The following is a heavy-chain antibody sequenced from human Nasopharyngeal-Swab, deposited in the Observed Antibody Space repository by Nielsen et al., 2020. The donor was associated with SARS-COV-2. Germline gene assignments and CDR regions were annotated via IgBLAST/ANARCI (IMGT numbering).Heavy chain of an antibody. CDR2: ISWNSGSI. V-gene: IGHV3-9*01. CDR3: AAYGSGSYYTL. J-gene: IGHJ4*02. D-gene: IGHD3-10*01. Sequence: GGSLRFYCAASGFTFDDYAMHWVRQAPGKGLEWVSGISWNSGSIGYADSVKGRFTISRDNAKNSLYLQMNSLRAEDTALYYCAAYGSGSYYTLWGQGTLVTVSS. CDR1: GFTFDDYA.